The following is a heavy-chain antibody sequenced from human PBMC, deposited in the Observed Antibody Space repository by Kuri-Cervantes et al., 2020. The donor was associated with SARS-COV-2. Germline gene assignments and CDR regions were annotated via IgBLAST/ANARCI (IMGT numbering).Heavy chain of an antibody. J-gene: IGHJ5*02. Sequence: SETLSLTCTVSGDSITNNGHYWGWIRQSPGKGLEWIGTIHYTGSTYQNPSLGSRVTISVDTSKNQFSLKLSSVTAADTAVYYCARHYSGYDPWGQGTLVTVSS. CDR3: ARHYSGYDP. CDR1: GDSITNNGHY. D-gene: IGHD5-12*01. CDR2: IHYTGST. V-gene: IGHV4-39*01.